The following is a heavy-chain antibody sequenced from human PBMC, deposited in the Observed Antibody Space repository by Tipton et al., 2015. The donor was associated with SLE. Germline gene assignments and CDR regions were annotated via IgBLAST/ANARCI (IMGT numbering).Heavy chain of an antibody. CDR3: ARRYINHWPAGSFDD. J-gene: IGHJ3*01. CDR1: GGPISSYY. Sequence: TLSLTCTVSGGPISSYYWSWIRQPPGKGLEWIGYIYYSGSTNYNPSLKSRVTISVDTSKNQFSLKLSSVTAADTAVYYCARRYINHWPAGSFDDWVQWTLGSVSS. D-gene: IGHD1-14*01. CDR2: IYYSGST. V-gene: IGHV4-59*01.